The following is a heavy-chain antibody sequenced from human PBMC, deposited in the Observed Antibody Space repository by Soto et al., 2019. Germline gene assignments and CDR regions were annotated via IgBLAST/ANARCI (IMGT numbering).Heavy chain of an antibody. D-gene: IGHD5-18*01. CDR1: GGTFYTYT. V-gene: IGHV1-69*13. CDR3: AKGRLRNTNMGFDY. J-gene: IGHJ4*02. CDR2: ITPIYPTT. Sequence: SVKVSCKASGGTFYTYTFSWVRQAPGQGLEWMGSITPIYPTTNYAEKFQGRLTVTADDSKNTLYLQMNSLRAEDTAVYYCAKGRLRNTNMGFDYWGQGTLVTVSS.